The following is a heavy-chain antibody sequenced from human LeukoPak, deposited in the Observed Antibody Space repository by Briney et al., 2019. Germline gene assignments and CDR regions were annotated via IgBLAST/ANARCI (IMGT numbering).Heavy chain of an antibody. CDR1: GFTFSDSW. CDR2: MNQDGSAN. V-gene: IGHV3-7*01. CDR3: ATYTHWVAGDV. Sequence: GGSLRLSCAASGFTFSDSWTSWVRQAPGKGLEWVANMNQDGSANDYVDSVKGRFTISRDNARNSLYLQMSSLRAEDTAVYYCATYTHWVAGDVWGQGTTVTVSS. J-gene: IGHJ6*02. D-gene: IGHD3-16*01.